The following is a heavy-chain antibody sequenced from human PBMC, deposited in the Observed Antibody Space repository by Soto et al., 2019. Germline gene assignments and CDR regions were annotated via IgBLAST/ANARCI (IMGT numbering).Heavy chain of an antibody. CDR1: GGTFSSYA. V-gene: IGHV1-69*01. J-gene: IGHJ3*02. CDR2: IMPIFGTA. Sequence: QVKLVQSGAEVKKPGNSVKVSCKASGGTFSSYAISWWRQAPGQGREWMGGIMPIFGTANYAQKFQGRVTITADESTSTAYMELSSLRSEDTAVYYCAIVGASSPNAFDIWGQGTMVTVSS. CDR3: AIVGASSPNAFDI. D-gene: IGHD1-26*01.